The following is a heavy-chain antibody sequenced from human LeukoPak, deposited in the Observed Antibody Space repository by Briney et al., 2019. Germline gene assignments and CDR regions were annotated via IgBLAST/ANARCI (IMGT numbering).Heavy chain of an antibody. Sequence: PGTSLRLSCAASGFTCSSYGMHWVRQATGKGLEWVAVISYDGSNKYYADSVKGRFTISRDNSKNTLYLQMNSLRAEDTAVYYCAKERVGAPDYWGQGTLVTVSS. V-gene: IGHV3-30*18. CDR2: ISYDGSNK. J-gene: IGHJ4*02. D-gene: IGHD1-26*01. CDR1: GFTCSSYG. CDR3: AKERVGAPDY.